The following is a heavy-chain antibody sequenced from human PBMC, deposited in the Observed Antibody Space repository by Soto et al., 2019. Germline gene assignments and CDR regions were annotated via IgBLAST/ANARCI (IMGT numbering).Heavy chain of an antibody. V-gene: IGHV1-46*01. J-gene: IGHJ4*02. CDR2: INPSGGTT. D-gene: IGHD5-12*01. Sequence: QMQLVQSGAEVKKPGASVKVSCKASGYSFTNYYMHWVPQAPGHGLEWMGIINPSGGTTRYARKFQGRITMTSDTSTSTVYMEVSSLSSEDTAVYYCARDGATMGSYYLDYWGQGTLVTVSS. CDR3: ARDGATMGSYYLDY. CDR1: GYSFTNYY.